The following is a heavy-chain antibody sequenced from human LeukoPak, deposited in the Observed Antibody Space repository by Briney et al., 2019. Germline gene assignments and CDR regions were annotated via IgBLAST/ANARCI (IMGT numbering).Heavy chain of an antibody. CDR3: AKLASSGDSSDY. D-gene: IGHD6-6*01. CDR2: IKYDGSEK. V-gene: IGHV3-7*01. Sequence: GGSLRLSCAASGFTFNNYWMSWVRQAPGKGLEWVANIKYDGSEKYYVDSVKGRFTISRDNAKNSLYLQMNSLRAEDTAVYYCAKLASSGDSSDYWGQGTLVTVSS. CDR1: GFTFNNYW. J-gene: IGHJ4*02.